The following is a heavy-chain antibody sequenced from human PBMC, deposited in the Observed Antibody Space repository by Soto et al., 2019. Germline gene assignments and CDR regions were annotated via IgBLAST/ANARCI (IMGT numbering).Heavy chain of an antibody. D-gene: IGHD2-21*02. J-gene: IGHJ5*02. Sequence: QLQLQESGPGLVKPSETLSLTCTVSGGSIRTGTYYWDWIRQTPGKGLEWIGSVYYSGSTEYNPSDKSRNAISVDTARDQFSLKLNSVTAADPAVYYCVAYLACCGGDFHSGQGNWFGPWGQGPLVTVSS. V-gene: IGHV4-39*01. CDR1: GGSIRTGTYY. CDR3: VAYLACCGGDFHSGQGNWFGP. CDR2: VYYSGST.